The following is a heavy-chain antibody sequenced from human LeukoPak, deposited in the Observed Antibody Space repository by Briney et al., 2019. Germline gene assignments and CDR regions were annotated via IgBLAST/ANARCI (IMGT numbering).Heavy chain of an antibody. CDR2: IKQDGSEK. CDR3: AKDRAVYGDSGFDY. CDR1: GFTFSSYW. J-gene: IGHJ4*02. V-gene: IGHV3-7*03. D-gene: IGHD4-17*01. Sequence: PGGSLRLSCAASGFTFSSYWMSWVRQAPGEGLEWVANIKQDGSEKYYVDSVKGRFTISRDNAKNSLYLQMNSLRVEDTALYFCAKDRAVYGDSGFDYWGQGTLVTVSS.